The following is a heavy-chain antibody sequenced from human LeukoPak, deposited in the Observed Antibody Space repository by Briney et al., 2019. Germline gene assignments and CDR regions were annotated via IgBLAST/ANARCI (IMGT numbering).Heavy chain of an antibody. CDR2: TNPNSGNT. V-gene: IGHV1-8*01. J-gene: IGHJ4*02. Sequence: ASVKVSCKASGYTFTSYDINWVRQATGQGLEWMGWTNPNSGNTGYAQKFQGRVTMTRNTSISTAYMELSSLRSEDTAVYYCARGPYRQWLVQTTTLGDYWGQGTLVTVSS. CDR3: ARGPYRQWLVQTTTLGDY. CDR1: GYTFTSYD. D-gene: IGHD6-19*01.